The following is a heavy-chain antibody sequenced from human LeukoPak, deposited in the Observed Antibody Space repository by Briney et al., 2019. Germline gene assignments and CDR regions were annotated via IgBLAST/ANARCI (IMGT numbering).Heavy chain of an antibody. CDR3: ARAEEKHFDY. V-gene: IGHV1-18*04. CDR1: GYTFTSYG. CDR2: ISTYNGNT. Sequence: ASVKVSCKASGYTFTSYGLNWVRQAPGQGLEWMGWISTYNGNTNYAQKLQGRVTMTTDTSTSTAYMELRSLRSDDTAVYYCARAEEKHFDYWGQGTLVTVSS. J-gene: IGHJ4*02.